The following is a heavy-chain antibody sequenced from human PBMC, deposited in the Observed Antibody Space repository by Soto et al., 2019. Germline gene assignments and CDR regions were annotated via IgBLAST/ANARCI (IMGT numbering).Heavy chain of an antibody. CDR2: IYYSGST. J-gene: IGHJ6*02. D-gene: IGHD3-22*01. CDR1: GGSISSSSYY. CDR3: ARLPSYYDSSGYYSPGYYYGMDV. Sequence: QLQLQESGPGLVKPSETLSLTCTVSGGSISSSSYYWGWIRQPPGKGLEWIGSIYYSGSTYYNPSLKSRVTISVDTSKNQFSLKLSSVTAADTAVYYCARLPSYYDSSGYYSPGYYYGMDVWGQGTTVTVSS. V-gene: IGHV4-39*01.